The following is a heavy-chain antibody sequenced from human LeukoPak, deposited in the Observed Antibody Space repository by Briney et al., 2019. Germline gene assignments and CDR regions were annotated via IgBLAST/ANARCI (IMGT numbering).Heavy chain of an antibody. CDR3: ARRITMVRGFMDWFDP. V-gene: IGHV4-59*01. CDR2: IYYSGST. Sequence: SETLPLTCTVSGGSISSYYWSWIRQPPGKGLEWIGYIYYSGSTNYNPSLKSRVTISVDTSKNQFSLKLSSVTAADTAVYYCARRITMVRGFMDWFDPWGQGTLVTVSS. CDR1: GGSISSYY. D-gene: IGHD3-10*01. J-gene: IGHJ5*02.